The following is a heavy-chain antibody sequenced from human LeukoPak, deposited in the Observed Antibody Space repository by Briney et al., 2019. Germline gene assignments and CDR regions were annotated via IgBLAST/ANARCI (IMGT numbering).Heavy chain of an antibody. D-gene: IGHD6-25*01. J-gene: IGHJ4*02. V-gene: IGHV4-59*01. CDR3: ARDRGSSGNDYYFDY. Sequence: SETLSLTCIVSGGFISSYYWTWIRQPPGKGLEWIGNIYNGGSTNYNPSLESRVTISADTSKNQFSLKVTSVTAADTAVYYCARDRGSSGNDYYFDYWGQGTLVTVSS. CDR2: IYNGGST. CDR1: GGFISSYY.